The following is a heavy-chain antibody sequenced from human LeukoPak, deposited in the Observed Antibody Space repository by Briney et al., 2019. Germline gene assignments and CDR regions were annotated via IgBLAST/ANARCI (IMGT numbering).Heavy chain of an antibody. CDR2: IYYSGST. V-gene: IGHV4-38-2*02. D-gene: IGHD5-12*01. Sequence: SETLSLTCTVSGYSISSGYYWGWIRQPPGKGLEWIGSIYYSGSTYNNPSLKSRVTISVDTSKNQFSLKLSSVTAADTAVYYCARRMVATWDAFDIWGQGTMVTVSS. J-gene: IGHJ3*02. CDR1: GYSISSGYY. CDR3: ARRMVATWDAFDI.